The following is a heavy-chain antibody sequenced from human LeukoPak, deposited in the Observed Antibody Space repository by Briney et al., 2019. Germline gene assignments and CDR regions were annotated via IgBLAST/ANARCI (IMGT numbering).Heavy chain of an antibody. Sequence: SETLSLTCAVYGGSFSGYYWSWIRQPPGKGLEWIGEINHSGSTNYNPSLKSRVTISLDTSRNQFSLKLNSVTAADTAVYYCAKSNGYGLIDIWGQGTVVTVSS. V-gene: IGHV4-34*01. D-gene: IGHD3-22*01. J-gene: IGHJ3*02. CDR2: INHSGST. CDR1: GGSFSGYY. CDR3: AKSNGYGLIDI.